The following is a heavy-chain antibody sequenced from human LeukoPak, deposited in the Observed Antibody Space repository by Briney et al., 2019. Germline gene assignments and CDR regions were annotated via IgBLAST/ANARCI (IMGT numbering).Heavy chain of an antibody. CDR3: ARALGSGDFDY. CDR1: GFIFSNYW. D-gene: IGHD7-27*01. Sequence: GGSLRLSCAASGFIFSNYWMSWVRQAPGKGLEWVANIKRDGSEKYYVDSVKGRFTISRDNAKNSLYLQMNSLRAEGTAVYYCARALGSGDFDYWGQGTLVTVSS. CDR2: IKRDGSEK. V-gene: IGHV3-7*01. J-gene: IGHJ4*02.